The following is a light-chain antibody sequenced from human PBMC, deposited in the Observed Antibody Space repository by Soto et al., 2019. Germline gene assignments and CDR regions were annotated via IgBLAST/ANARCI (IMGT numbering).Light chain of an antibody. J-gene: IGKJ5*01. CDR1: QGISNY. Sequence: DIQMTQSPSSLAASVGDRVTITCRASQGISNYLAWYQQKPGKVPKLLIYAASTLQSGVPSRFSGSGSGTDFTLTIDGLEPEDFAVYYCQQYDNSPPITFGQGTRLEIK. V-gene: IGKV1-27*01. CDR3: QQYDNSPPIT. CDR2: AAS.